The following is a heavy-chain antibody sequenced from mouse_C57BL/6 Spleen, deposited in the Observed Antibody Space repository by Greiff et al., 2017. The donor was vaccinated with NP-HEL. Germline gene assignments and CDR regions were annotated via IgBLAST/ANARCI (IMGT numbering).Heavy chain of an antibody. J-gene: IGHJ3*01. CDR2: ISSGGDYI. D-gene: IGHD1-1*01. CDR1: GFTFSSYA. Sequence: EVKLVESGEGLVKPGGSLKLSCAASGFTFSSYAMSWVRQTPEKRLEWVAYISSGGDYIYYADTVKGRFTISRDNARNTLYLQMSSLKSEDTAMYYCTRIYYYGSSYDWFAYWGQGTLVTVSA. V-gene: IGHV5-9-1*02. CDR3: TRIYYYGSSYDWFAY.